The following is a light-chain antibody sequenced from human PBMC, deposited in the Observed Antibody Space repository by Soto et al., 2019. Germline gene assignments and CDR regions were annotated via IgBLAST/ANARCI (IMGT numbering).Light chain of an antibody. CDR2: DVT. Sequence: QSALAQPASVSGSPGQSITISCTGSNSDVGGYDYVSWYQHHPGKAPKLIIYDVTNRPSGVSNRFSGSKSGNTASLTISGLQAEDEAYYYCSSFTTSSTRVFGTGTKVPS. J-gene: IGLJ1*01. CDR1: NSDVGGYDY. V-gene: IGLV2-14*03. CDR3: SSFTTSSTRV.